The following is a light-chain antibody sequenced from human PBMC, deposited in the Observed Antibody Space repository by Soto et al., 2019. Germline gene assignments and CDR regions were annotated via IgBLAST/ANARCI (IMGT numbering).Light chain of an antibody. V-gene: IGKV3-20*01. CDR1: QSVDSRY. CDR2: GAS. Sequence: EIVLTQSPGTLSLSPGERATLSCRASQSVDSRYLAWYQHKAGQAPRLLIYGASSRATGIPDRFSGSGSGTDFTLTISRLEPEDFAVYYCQQHDSSPKTFGQGTKVDIK. CDR3: QQHDSSPKT. J-gene: IGKJ1*01.